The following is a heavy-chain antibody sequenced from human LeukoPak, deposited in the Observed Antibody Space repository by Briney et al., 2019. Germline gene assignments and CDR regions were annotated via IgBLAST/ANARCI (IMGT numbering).Heavy chain of an antibody. D-gene: IGHD1-14*01. J-gene: IGHJ5*02. CDR1: GGSISSYY. CDR2: IYYSGST. Sequence: SETLSLTCTVSGGSISSYYWSWIRQPPGKGLEWIGYIYYSGSTNYNPSLKSRVTISVDTSKSQFSLKLSSVTAADTAVYYCARGYLSNWFDPWGQGTLVTVSS. CDR3: ARGYLSNWFDP. V-gene: IGHV4-59*01.